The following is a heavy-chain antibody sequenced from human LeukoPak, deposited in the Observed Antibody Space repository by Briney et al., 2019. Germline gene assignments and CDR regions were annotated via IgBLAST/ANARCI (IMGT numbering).Heavy chain of an antibody. CDR1: GGSISSYY. CDR2: IYNSGST. V-gene: IGHV4-4*09. Sequence: PSETLSLTCTASGGSISSYYWSWIRQPPGKGLEWIGYIYNSGSTNYNPFLKSRVTISLDTSKNQFSLKLSSVTAADTAVYFCARANRYAGGDRHFDYWGQGTLVTVSS. J-gene: IGHJ4*02. CDR3: ARANRYAGGDRHFDY. D-gene: IGHD1-14*01.